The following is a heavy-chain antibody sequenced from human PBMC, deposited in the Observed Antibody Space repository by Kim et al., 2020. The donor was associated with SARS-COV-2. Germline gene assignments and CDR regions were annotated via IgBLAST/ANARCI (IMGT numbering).Heavy chain of an antibody. V-gene: IGHV4-39*01. D-gene: IGHD1-26*01. J-gene: IGHJ4*02. Sequence: SETLSLTCTVSGGSISSSSYYWGWIRQPPGKGLEWIGSIYYSGSTYYNPSLKSRVTISVDTSKNQFSLKLSSVTAADTAVYYCARGIVGATNLGALHYWGQGTLVTVSS. CDR2: IYYSGST. CDR3: ARGIVGATNLGALHY. CDR1: GGSISSSSYY.